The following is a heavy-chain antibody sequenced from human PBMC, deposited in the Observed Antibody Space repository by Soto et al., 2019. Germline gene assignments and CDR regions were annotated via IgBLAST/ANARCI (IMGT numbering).Heavy chain of an antibody. V-gene: IGHV1-18*01. CDR1: RYTFTSHG. D-gene: IGHD1-26*01. CDR3: ARLLTEGATFREDAFDL. Sequence: QVQLVQSGGDVKTPGASVKVSCTTFRYTFTSHGIAWVRQAPGQGLEGMGWISTFNGKTDYAEKFQGRVTMTADTLTSTVHMELRSLRSDDTAVYYCARLLTEGATFREDAFDLWGQGTKVTVSS. J-gene: IGHJ3*01. CDR2: ISTFNGKT.